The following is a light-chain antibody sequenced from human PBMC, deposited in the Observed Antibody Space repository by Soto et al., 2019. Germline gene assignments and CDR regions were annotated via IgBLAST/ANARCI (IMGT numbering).Light chain of an antibody. V-gene: IGLV2-14*01. CDR2: EVN. CDR1: SSDIGGYKY. CDR3: SSYSSGSTLGV. J-gene: IGLJ3*02. Sequence: QSALTQPASVSGSPGQSITISCTRTSSDIGGYKYVSWYQHHPGKVPQLIIYEVNNRPSGVSNRFSGSKSGNTASLTISGLQAEDEAVYYCSSYSSGSTLGVFGGGTKLTV.